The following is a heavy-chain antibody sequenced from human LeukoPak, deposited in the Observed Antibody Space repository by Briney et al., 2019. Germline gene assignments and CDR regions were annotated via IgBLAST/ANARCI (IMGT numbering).Heavy chain of an antibody. J-gene: IGHJ4*02. CDR3: AGVDSGSYYDEETTDY. V-gene: IGHV4-39*07. CDR2: IYYSGST. Sequence: SETLSLTCTVSGGSISSSSYYWGWIRQPPGKGLEWIGSIYYSGSTYYNPSLKSRVTISVDTSKNQFSLKLSSVTAADTAVYYCAGVDSGSYYDEETTDYWGQGTLVTVSS. D-gene: IGHD1-26*01. CDR1: GGSISSSSYY.